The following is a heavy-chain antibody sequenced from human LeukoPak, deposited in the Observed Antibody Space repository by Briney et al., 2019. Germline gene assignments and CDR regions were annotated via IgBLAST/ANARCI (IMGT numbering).Heavy chain of an antibody. CDR3: ARSISSGWYLVDY. D-gene: IGHD6-19*01. Sequence: SETLSLTCAVYGRSFSGYYWSWIRQPPGKGLEWIGEINHSGSTNYNPSLKSRVTISVDTSKNQFSLKLSSVTAADTAVYYCARSISSGWYLVDYWGQGTLVTVSS. CDR2: INHSGST. CDR1: GRSFSGYY. V-gene: IGHV4-34*01. J-gene: IGHJ4*02.